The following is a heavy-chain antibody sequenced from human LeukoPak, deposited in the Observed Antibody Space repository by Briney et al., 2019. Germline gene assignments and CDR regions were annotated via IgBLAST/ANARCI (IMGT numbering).Heavy chain of an antibody. Sequence: PGGXLXXXCAASGFTFSSYWMHWVRQAPGKGLVGVSRINSDGSSTIYADSVKGRFTISRDNAKNTLYLQMNSLRAEDTAVYYCASGYRYFDYWGQGTLVTVSS. D-gene: IGHD2-2*03. CDR2: INSDGSST. J-gene: IGHJ4*02. CDR1: GFTFSSYW. V-gene: IGHV3-74*01. CDR3: ASGYRYFDY.